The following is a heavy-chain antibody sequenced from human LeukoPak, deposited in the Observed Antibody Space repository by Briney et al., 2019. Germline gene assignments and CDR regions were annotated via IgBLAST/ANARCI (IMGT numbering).Heavy chain of an antibody. CDR3: ARGDTAPAHD. V-gene: IGHV3-66*01. CDR2: IYSGGST. Sequence: GGSLRLSCAASGFTVSSNYMSWVRQAPGKGLEWVSVIYSGGSTYYADSVKGRFTISRDNSKNTLYLQMNNLRADDTAVYYCARGDTAPAHDWGQGTLVTVSS. J-gene: IGHJ4*02. D-gene: IGHD5-18*01. CDR1: GFTVSSNY.